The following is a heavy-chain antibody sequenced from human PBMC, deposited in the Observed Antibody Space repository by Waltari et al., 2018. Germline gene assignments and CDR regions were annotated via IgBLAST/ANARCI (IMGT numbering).Heavy chain of an antibody. CDR1: GFIFSYHL. Sequence: EVQLVESGGGLVQPGGSLRLSCVASGFIFSYHLLHWVRQAPGKGLEWVGRIGNAAKNNPTKTASPSRGKLTSTSDNYKSAVYLQMTSLKSNDKAMYVCTRAGGSYPIDRGFDSWDREPWSPSPQ. V-gene: IGHV3-72*01. CDR2: IGNAAKNNPT. J-gene: IGHJ4*02. CDR3: TRAGGSYPIDRGFDS. D-gene: IGHD1-26*01.